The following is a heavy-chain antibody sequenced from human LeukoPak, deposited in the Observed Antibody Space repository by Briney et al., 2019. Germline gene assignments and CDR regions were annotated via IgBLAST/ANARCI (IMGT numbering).Heavy chain of an antibody. CDR3: ARDYYGSGGYYKSFDY. Sequence: PGGSLRLSCAASGFTFSSYEMNWVRQAPGKGLEWVSYISSSGSTIYYADSVKGRFTISRDNAKNSLYLQMNSLRAEDTAVYYCARDYYGSGGYYKSFDYWGQGTLVTVSS. V-gene: IGHV3-48*03. D-gene: IGHD3-10*01. J-gene: IGHJ4*02. CDR1: GFTFSSYE. CDR2: ISSSGSTI.